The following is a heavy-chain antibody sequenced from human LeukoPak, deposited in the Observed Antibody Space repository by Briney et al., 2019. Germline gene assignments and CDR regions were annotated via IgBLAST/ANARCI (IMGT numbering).Heavy chain of an antibody. J-gene: IGHJ3*02. CDR1: GFTFSSYA. D-gene: IGHD2-15*01. V-gene: IGHV3-23*01. CDR3: AKDQVGWQRAFDI. CDR2: ISGSGGST. Sequence: GSLRLSYAASGFTFSSYAMSWVRQAPGKGLEWVSAISGSGGSTYYADSVKGRFTISRDNSKNTLYLQMNSLRAEDTAVYYCAKDQVGWQRAFDIWGQGTMVTVSS.